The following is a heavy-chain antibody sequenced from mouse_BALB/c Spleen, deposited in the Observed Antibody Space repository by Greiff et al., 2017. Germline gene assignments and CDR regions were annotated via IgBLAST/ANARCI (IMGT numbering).Heavy chain of an antibody. J-gene: IGHJ1*01. Sequence: VQLQESGPGLVAPSQSLSITCTVSGFSLTGYGVNWVRQPPGKGLEWLGMIWGDGSTDYNSALKSRLSISKDNSKSQVFLKMNSLQTDDTARYYCARKYGNYVWYFDVWGAGTTVTVSS. CDR3: ARKYGNYVWYFDV. V-gene: IGHV2-6-7*02. CDR2: IWGDGST. D-gene: IGHD2-1*01. CDR1: GFSLTGYG.